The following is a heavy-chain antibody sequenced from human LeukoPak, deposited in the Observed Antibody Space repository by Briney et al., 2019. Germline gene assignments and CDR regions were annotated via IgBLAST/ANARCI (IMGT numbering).Heavy chain of an antibody. CDR2: ISSSSSYI. CDR1: GFTFSSYS. J-gene: IGHJ2*01. CDR3: ARDSSGYYGPYWYFAL. Sequence: TGGSLRLSCAASGFTFSSYSMNWVRQAPGKGLEWVSSISSSSSYIYYADSVKGRFTISRDNAKNSLYLQMNSLRAEDTAVYYCARDSSGYYGPYWYFALWGRGTLVTVSS. D-gene: IGHD3-22*01. V-gene: IGHV3-21*01.